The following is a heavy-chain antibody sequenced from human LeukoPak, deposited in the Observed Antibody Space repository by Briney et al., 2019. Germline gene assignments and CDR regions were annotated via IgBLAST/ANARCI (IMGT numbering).Heavy chain of an antibody. V-gene: IGHV3-23*01. Sequence: GGSLRLSCEGSGFTFSSHAMSWVRQAPGKGLEWVSAIGDDVVSTYYAESVKGRFTISRDNSKNTLYLQMNSLRAEDTATYYCARDSPLLTVWGQGTLVTVSS. D-gene: IGHD3-9*01. CDR2: IGDDVVST. CDR3: ARDSPLLTV. CDR1: GFTFSSHA. J-gene: IGHJ4*02.